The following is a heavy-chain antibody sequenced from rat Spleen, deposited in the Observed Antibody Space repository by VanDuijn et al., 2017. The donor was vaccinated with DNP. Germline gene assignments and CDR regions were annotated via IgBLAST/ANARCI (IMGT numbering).Heavy chain of an antibody. CDR2: ISIAGDNT. D-gene: IGHD1-7*01. CDR1: GFSLTSNS. J-gene: IGHJ2*01. V-gene: IGHV5S13*01. Sequence: VQLKESGPGLVQPSQTLSLVCTVSGFSLTSNSIHWARQAPTKGLEWVASISIAGDNTSYRDSVKGRFTVSRDNAENIQYLQMDSLRSEDTATYYCATVGILRVFDYWGQGVMVTVSS. CDR3: ATVGILRVFDY.